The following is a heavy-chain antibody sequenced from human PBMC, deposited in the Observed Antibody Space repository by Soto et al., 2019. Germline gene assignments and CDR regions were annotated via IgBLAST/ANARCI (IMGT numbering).Heavy chain of an antibody. CDR3: ARHRPFYYGGNRKVVVFDP. J-gene: IGHJ5*02. V-gene: IGHV5-51*01. CDR1: GYSFARYW. D-gene: IGHD4-17*01. Sequence: PWESLTISGKGSGYSFARYWIGWVRQMPGKGLEWMGIIYPGDSDTRYSPSFQGQVTISADKSISTAYLQWSSLKASDTAMYYCARHRPFYYGGNRKVVVFDPWGQGTLVTVSS. CDR2: IYPGDSDT.